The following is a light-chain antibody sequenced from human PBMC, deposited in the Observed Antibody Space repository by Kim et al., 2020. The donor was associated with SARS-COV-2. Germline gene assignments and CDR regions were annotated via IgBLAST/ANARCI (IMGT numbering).Light chain of an antibody. CDR1: RSSVYSGGNTC. CDR3: MHGIPPIT. CDR2: NVS. V-gene: IGKV2-30*01. Sequence: PASISCMSSRSSVYSGGNTCLNWLQHRPGQSPRRLIYNVSNRDSVVPDRFSGSGSGSDFTLKISRVEAEDVGVYYCMHGIPPITFGQGTRLDIK. J-gene: IGKJ5*01.